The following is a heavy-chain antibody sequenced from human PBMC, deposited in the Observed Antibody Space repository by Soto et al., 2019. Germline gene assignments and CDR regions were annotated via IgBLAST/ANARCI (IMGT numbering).Heavy chain of an antibody. J-gene: IGHJ5*01. V-gene: IGHV4-34*01. Sequence: SETLSLTCAVYGASFSGHSWTWIRQSPGKGLEWIGDINHSGIVNYSPSLKSRVTISLDTSKNQFSLTLSAVTAADTAMYYCSTRAYDTNGYYRFDPWGQGTLVTVSS. CDR3: STRAYDTNGYYRFDP. D-gene: IGHD3-22*01. CDR1: GASFSGHS. CDR2: INHSGIV.